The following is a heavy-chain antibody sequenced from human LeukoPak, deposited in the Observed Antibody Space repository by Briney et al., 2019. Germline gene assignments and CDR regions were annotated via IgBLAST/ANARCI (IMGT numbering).Heavy chain of an antibody. D-gene: IGHD1-26*01. CDR2: IYYSGST. V-gene: IGHV4-39*01. CDR1: GGSISSSSYY. CDR3: ARTGIVGATGYFDL. Sequence: SETLSLTCTVSGGSISSSSYYWGWIRQPPGKGLEWIGSIYYSGSTYYNPSLKSRVTISVDTSKNQFSLELSSVTAADTAVYYCARTGIVGATGYFDLWGRGTLVTVSS. J-gene: IGHJ2*01.